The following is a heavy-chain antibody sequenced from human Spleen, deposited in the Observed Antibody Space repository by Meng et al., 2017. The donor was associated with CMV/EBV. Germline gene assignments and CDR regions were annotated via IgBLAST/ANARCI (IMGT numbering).Heavy chain of an antibody. J-gene: IGHJ4*02. V-gene: IGHV1-69*10. D-gene: IGHD6-6*01. CDR2: IIPILGIA. Sequence: SVKVSCKASGGTFSSYAISWVRQAPGQGLEWMGGIIPILGIANYAQKFQGRITITADKSTSTGYMELSSLRSEDTAVYYCARGLVIAPRYYFDYWGQGTLVTVSS. CDR3: ARGLVIAPRYYFDY. CDR1: GGTFSSYA.